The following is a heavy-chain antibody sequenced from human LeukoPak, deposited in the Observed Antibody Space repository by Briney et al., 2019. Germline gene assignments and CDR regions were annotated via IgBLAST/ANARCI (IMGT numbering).Heavy chain of an antibody. CDR3: ARCMAGYSYYGMDL. CDR2: IKSDGSSI. D-gene: IGHD3-9*01. CDR1: GFTFSSYW. J-gene: IGHJ6*02. V-gene: IGHV3-74*01. Sequence: PGRSLRLSCAASGFTFSSYWMHWVRQAPGKGLVWVSRIKSDGSSITYADSVKGRLTISRDNAKNTLYLQMNSLRAEDTAVYYCARCMAGYSYYGMDLWGQGTTVTVSS.